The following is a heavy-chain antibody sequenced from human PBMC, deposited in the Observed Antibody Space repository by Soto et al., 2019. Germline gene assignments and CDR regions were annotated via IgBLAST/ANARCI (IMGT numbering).Heavy chain of an antibody. CDR3: ARSGVDY. V-gene: IGHV1-3*01. CDR1: GYSFTTYP. D-gene: IGHD1-26*01. J-gene: IGHJ4*02. CDR2: IDPANANT. Sequence: QVQLVQSGAEVKKPGASVKVSCKASGYSFTTYPMHWVRQAPGQGLEWMGWIDPANANTRYSPRFQDRVTITRDTSASTVYMELSSLRYEDTAVYYCARSGVDYWGQGTLVTVSS.